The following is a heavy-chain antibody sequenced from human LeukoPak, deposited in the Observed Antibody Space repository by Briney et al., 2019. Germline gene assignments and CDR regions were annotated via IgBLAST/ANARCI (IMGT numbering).Heavy chain of an antibody. V-gene: IGHV1-18*01. CDR2: ISAYNGNT. D-gene: IGHD6-19*01. J-gene: IGHJ4*02. Sequence: GASVKVSCKASGGTFSSYAISWVRQAPGQGLEWMGWISAYNGNTNYAQKLQGRVTMTTDTSTSTAYMELRSLRSDDTAVYYCARGGGSGWYGTFDYWGQGTLVTVSS. CDR1: GGTFSSYA. CDR3: ARGGGSGWYGTFDY.